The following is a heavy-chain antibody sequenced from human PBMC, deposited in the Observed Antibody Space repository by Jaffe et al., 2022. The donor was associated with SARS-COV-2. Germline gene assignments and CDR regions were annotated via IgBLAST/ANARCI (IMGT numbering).Heavy chain of an antibody. CDR3: ARGSASGNYYYYMDV. D-gene: IGHD3-3*01. V-gene: IGHV1-18*01. CDR2: ISGYNGNT. J-gene: IGHJ6*03. CDR1: GYSFTNYG. Sequence: QVQLVQSGAEVKKPGASVKVSCKASGYSFTNYGITWVRQAPGQGLEWMGWISGYNGNTKYAQKLQGRVTMTTDTSTSTGYMELSNLRSDDTAVYYCARGSASGNYYYYMDVWGKGTTVTVSS.